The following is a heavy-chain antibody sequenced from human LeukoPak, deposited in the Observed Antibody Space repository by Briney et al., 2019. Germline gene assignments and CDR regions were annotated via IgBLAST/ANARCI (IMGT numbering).Heavy chain of an antibody. CDR2: INPNSGGT. J-gene: IGHJ4*02. D-gene: IGHD3-22*01. Sequence: ASVKVSCKASGYTFTGYYMHWVRQAPGQGLEWMGRINPNSGGTNYAQKFQGRVTTTRDTSISTAYMELSRLRSDDTAVYYCARDYASIYYDSSGHRDYWGQGTLVTVSS. V-gene: IGHV1-2*06. CDR3: ARDYASIYYDSSGHRDY. CDR1: GYTFTGYY.